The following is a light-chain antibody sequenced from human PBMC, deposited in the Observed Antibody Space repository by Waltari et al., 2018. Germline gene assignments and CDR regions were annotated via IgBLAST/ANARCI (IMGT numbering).Light chain of an antibody. CDR1: KLPTRY. V-gene: IGLV3-1*01. CDR2: EDK. CDR3: QAWDDRTVV. Sequence: SYELTQPPSVSVSPGPTASITCSGDKLPTRYGCWYQHKSGQAPVLVMYEDKKRPSRIPERFSGSNSGNTATLTISGTQPIDEAEYYCQAWDDRTVVFGGGTKLTVL. J-gene: IGLJ2*01.